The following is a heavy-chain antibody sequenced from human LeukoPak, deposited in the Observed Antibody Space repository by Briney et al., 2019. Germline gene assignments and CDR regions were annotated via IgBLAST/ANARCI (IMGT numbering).Heavy chain of an antibody. CDR1: GYTFTSYG. J-gene: IGHJ6*02. D-gene: IGHD2-2*02. CDR2: ISAYNGNT. CDR3: ARGPYTGYYGMDV. V-gene: IGHV1-18*01. Sequence: GASMKVFCKASGYTFTSYGISWVRQAPGQGLEWMGWISAYNGNTNYAQKLQGRVTMTTDTSTSTAYMELRSLRSDDAAVYYCARGPYTGYYGMDVWGQGTTVTVSS.